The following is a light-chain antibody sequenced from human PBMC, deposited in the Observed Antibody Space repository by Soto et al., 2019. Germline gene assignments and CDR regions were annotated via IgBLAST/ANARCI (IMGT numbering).Light chain of an antibody. J-gene: IGKJ1*01. CDR1: QSVSSN. CDR2: GAS. CDR3: QQYNNWPPWT. Sequence: EVVMTQSPATLSVSLGDRATLSCRASQSVSSNLAWYQQKPGQGPRLLIYGASTRATGIPARFSGSGSGTEFTLTISSLQSEDFAVYYCQQYNNWPPWTFGQGTKVDIK. V-gene: IGKV3-15*01.